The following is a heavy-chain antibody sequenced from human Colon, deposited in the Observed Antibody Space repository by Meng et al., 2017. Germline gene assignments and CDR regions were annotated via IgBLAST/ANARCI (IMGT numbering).Heavy chain of an antibody. CDR1: GDSISSDSHY. D-gene: IGHD3-10*01. Sequence: QAHLQVSGPGLVKPSQTLSLTCTGSGDSISSDSHYWSWIRQPPGKGLEWIGFIRSTGATFYNPSLKSRVMMSVDTSRNQFSLKLNSMTAADTAVYYCARGELLWDYWGQGTLVTVSS. CDR2: IRSTGAT. V-gene: IGHV4-30-4*01. J-gene: IGHJ4*02. CDR3: ARGELLWDY.